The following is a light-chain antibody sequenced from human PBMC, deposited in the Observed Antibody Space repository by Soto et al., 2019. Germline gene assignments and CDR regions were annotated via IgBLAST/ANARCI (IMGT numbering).Light chain of an antibody. CDR3: QQYGRWPPEIT. CDR1: QSVSSNY. V-gene: IGKV3-20*01. Sequence: EIVLTQSPGTLSLSPGERATLSCRASQSVSSNYLAWYQQKPGQAPKVLIYRASSRATGIPDRFSGSGSGTDFTLTISRLEPEDFAVYYCQQYGRWPPEITFGGGTKVDIK. CDR2: RAS. J-gene: IGKJ4*01.